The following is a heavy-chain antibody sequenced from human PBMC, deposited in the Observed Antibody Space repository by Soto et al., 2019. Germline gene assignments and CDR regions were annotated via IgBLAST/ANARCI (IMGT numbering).Heavy chain of an antibody. CDR3: ASSSKYSRPGDYYYGMDV. D-gene: IGHD6-6*01. CDR1: GFTFSSYS. Sequence: GSLSLSCAASGFTFSSYSMNWVRQAPGKGLECVSYISSSSSTIYYADSVKGRFTISRDNAKNSLYLQMNSLRDGDTAVYYCASSSKYSRPGDYYYGMDVWGQGTTVTVSS. V-gene: IGHV3-48*02. J-gene: IGHJ6*02. CDR2: ISSSSSTI.